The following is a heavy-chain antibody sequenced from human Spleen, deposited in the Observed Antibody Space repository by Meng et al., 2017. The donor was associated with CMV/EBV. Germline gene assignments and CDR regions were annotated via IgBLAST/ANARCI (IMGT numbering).Heavy chain of an antibody. CDR1: GYAFTDYF. CDR2: IKPNSGGT. Sequence: ASVKVSCKASGYAFTDYFIHWVRQAPGQGLEWMGWIKPNSGGTNYAQKFQGRVTMTRDTSISTAYMELSRLRSDDTAVYYCARDDKKQPYFDYWGQGTLVTVSS. D-gene: IGHD6-13*01. J-gene: IGHJ4*02. V-gene: IGHV1-2*02. CDR3: ARDDKKQPYFDY.